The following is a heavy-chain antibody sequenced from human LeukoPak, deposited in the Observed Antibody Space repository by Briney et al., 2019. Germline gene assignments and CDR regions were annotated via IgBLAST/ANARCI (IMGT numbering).Heavy chain of an antibody. J-gene: IGHJ5*02. CDR2: IKGDGSEK. D-gene: IGHD2-15*01. Sequence: GGSLRLSCAASGFTFSTYWMAWVRQAPGKGLEWVANIKGDGSEKYHGDSVTGRFTISRDNAKNSLYLQMNSLRAEDTAVYYCAKGAIGDIVVVVAATRWFDPWGQGTLVTVSS. CDR3: AKGAIGDIVVVVAATRWFDP. CDR1: GFTFSTYW. V-gene: IGHV3-7*03.